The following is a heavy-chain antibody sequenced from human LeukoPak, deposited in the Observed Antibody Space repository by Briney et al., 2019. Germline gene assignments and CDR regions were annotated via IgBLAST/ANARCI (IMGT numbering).Heavy chain of an antibody. V-gene: IGHV1-2*02. Sequence: ASVKVSCKASGYTFTGYYMHWVRQAPGQGLEWMGWINPNSGGTNYAQKFQGRVTMTRDTSISTAYMELSRLRSDDTAVYYCARDDYYYYYMDVWGKGTTVTVSS. CDR1: GYTFTGYY. CDR2: INPNSGGT. CDR3: ARDDYYYYYMDV. J-gene: IGHJ6*03.